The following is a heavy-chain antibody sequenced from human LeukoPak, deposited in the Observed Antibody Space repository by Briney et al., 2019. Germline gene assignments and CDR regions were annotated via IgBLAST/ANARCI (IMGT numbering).Heavy chain of an antibody. CDR2: ISSGGGNT. Sequence: HSGGSLRLSCAASGFSLTAYAMGWVRQAPGKGLEWVSAISSGGGNTDYADSVKGRFTISRDNSKNTVFLQMNSLRAEDTGVYYCANRISGSSSWGQGTLVTVSS. D-gene: IGHD3-10*01. J-gene: IGHJ5*02. CDR1: GFSLTAYA. CDR3: ANRISGSSS. V-gene: IGHV3-23*01.